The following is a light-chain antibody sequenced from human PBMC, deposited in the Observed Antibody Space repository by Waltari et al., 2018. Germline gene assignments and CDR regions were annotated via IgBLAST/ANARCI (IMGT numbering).Light chain of an antibody. CDR3: QKYRTLPAT. J-gene: IGKJ1*01. Sequence: EIMLTQSPGTLSLSPGERATLSCRASQSISKYLAWYQQKPGQAPRLLIYDAASRATGIPDRIGCSGAGTDFSLTISRLEPEDSAVYYFQKYRTLPATFGQGTKVEIK. CDR2: DAA. CDR1: QSISKY. V-gene: IGKV3-20*01.